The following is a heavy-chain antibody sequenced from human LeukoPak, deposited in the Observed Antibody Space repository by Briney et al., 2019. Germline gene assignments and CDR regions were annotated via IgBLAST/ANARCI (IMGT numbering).Heavy chain of an antibody. J-gene: IGHJ4*02. V-gene: IGHV3-48*03. CDR1: GFTFSSYE. CDR3: ARGRGWYPDY. D-gene: IGHD6-19*01. Sequence: RGSLRLSCAASGFTFSSYEMNWVRQAPGKGLEWVSYISSSGSTIYYADSVKGRFTISRDNAKNSLYLQMNSLRAEDTAVYYCARGRGWYPDYWGQGTLVTVSS. CDR2: ISSSGSTI.